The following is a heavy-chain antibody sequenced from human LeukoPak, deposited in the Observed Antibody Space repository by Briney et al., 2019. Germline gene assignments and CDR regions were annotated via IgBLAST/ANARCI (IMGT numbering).Heavy chain of an antibody. J-gene: IGHJ4*02. CDR1: GGSISSSSYY. D-gene: IGHD3-3*01. Sequence: SETLSLTCTVSGGSISSSSYYWGWIRQPPGKGLEWIGSIYYSGSTYYNPSLKSRVTISVDTSKNQFSLKLSSVTAADTAVYYCARSYDFWSGYEKFYFDYWGQGTLVTVSS. CDR3: ARSYDFWSGYEKFYFDY. CDR2: IYYSGST. V-gene: IGHV4-39*07.